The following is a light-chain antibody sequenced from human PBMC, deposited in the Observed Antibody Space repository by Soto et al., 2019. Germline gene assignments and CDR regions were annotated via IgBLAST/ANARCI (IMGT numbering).Light chain of an antibody. CDR2: AAA. CDR3: QQYFSYPYT. V-gene: IGKV1-8*01. Sequence: AIRMTQSPSSFSASTGDRVTITCRASQDISSYLDWYQKKVGKAPKLLIYAAATLQRGAPSRFSGSGSGTDFTLTISRLQSEDFATYYCQQYFSYPYTFGQGTKLEI. CDR1: QDISSY. J-gene: IGKJ2*01.